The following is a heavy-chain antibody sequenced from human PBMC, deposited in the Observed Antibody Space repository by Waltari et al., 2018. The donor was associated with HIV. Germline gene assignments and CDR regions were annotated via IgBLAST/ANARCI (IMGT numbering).Heavy chain of an antibody. J-gene: IGHJ5*02. CDR3: TREHSTGWS. V-gene: IGHV3-49*04. D-gene: IGHD6-19*01. CDR2: ITSKAYGGTT. Sequence: EVQLVESGGGLVQPWRSLRLSCTASGFTFGDYAVSWVRQAPGKGLEWLSFITSKAYGGTTEYAASVRGRFTISRDDSKSIAYLQMNSLKIEDTAVYYCTREHSTGWSWGQGTLVTVSS. CDR1: GFTFGDYA.